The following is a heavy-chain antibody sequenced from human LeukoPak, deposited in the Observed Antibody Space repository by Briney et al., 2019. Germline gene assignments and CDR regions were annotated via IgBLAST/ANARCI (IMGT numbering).Heavy chain of an antibody. CDR3: ASSSYYYYYYGMDV. J-gene: IGHJ6*02. Sequence: PSETLSLTCTVSGGSISSGGYYWSWIRQHPGKGLEWIGYIYYSGSTYYNPSLKSRVTISVDTSKNQFSLKLSSVTAADTAVYYCASSSYYYYYYGMDVWGQGTTVTVSS. V-gene: IGHV4-31*03. CDR2: IYYSGST. CDR1: GGSISSGGYY.